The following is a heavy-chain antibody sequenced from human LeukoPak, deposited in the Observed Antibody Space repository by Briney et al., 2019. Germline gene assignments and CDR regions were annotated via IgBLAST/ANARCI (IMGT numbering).Heavy chain of an antibody. CDR2: IIPIFGTG. Sequence: GASVTVSCRASGGTFSSYAFSWVRQAPGQGLEWMGGIIPIFGTGNYAQKFQGRVTITADESTSTAYMELSSLRSEDTAVYYCASTYYDARRGEGVPYYFDYWGQGTLVTVSS. CDR1: GGTFSSYA. D-gene: IGHD3-22*01. CDR3: ASTYYDARRGEGVPYYFDY. J-gene: IGHJ4*02. V-gene: IGHV1-69*13.